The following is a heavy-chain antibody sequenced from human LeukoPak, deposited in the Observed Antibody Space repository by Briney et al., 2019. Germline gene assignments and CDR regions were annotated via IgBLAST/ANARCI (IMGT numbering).Heavy chain of an antibody. J-gene: IGHJ4*02. CDR3: ARDRGGNSWYYFDN. V-gene: IGHV6-1*01. D-gene: IGHD6-13*01. Sequence: SQTLSLTCAVSGYTFSRYTVAWNRLSPCTARGLEGLGTTYYWSKWYNDYAVSVKSRITINPDTSKNQFSQQLNSVPPEDTAVYYCARDRGGNSWYYFDNWGQRSLVTVSS. CDR1: GYTFSRYTVA. CDR2: TYYWSKWYN.